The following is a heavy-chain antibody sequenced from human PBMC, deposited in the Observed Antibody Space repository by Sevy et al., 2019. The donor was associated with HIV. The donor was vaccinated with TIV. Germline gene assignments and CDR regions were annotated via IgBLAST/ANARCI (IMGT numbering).Heavy chain of an antibody. D-gene: IGHD6-13*01. CDR2: IGTAGDT. Sequence: GGSLRLSCAASGFTFSSYDMHWVRQATGKGLEWVSAIGTAGDTYYPGSVKGRFTISRENAKNSLYLQMNSLRAGDTAVYYCARGAREYSSSWYVSDYWGQGTLVTVSS. J-gene: IGHJ4*02. CDR1: GFTFSSYD. CDR3: ARGAREYSSSWYVSDY. V-gene: IGHV3-13*01.